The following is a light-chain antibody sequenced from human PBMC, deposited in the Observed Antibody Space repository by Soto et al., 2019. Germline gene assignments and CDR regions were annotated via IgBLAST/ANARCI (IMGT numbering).Light chain of an antibody. J-gene: IGKJ3*01. CDR1: QSVSSSC. Sequence: EIALTQSPGTLSLSPGERATLSCRASQSVSSSCLAWYQLKPGQAPRLLIYGASSSATGMPDRFSGSVSGTDLTLTISSLEPEDFAVYYCQQYGYSLLVAFDPGNNVDIK. CDR3: QQYGYSLLVA. V-gene: IGKV3-20*01. CDR2: GAS.